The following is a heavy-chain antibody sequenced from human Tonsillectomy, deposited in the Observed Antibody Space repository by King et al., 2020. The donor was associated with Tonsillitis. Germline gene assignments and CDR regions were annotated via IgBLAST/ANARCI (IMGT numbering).Heavy chain of an antibody. D-gene: IGHD6-19*01. CDR2: IYDGGTT. CDR1: GGSIGTYY. V-gene: IGHV4-59*08. J-gene: IGHJ4*02. CDR3: ARQWRGQWLDH. Sequence: QLQESGTGLVKPSETLSLTCTVSGGSIGTYYCSWIRQPPGKGLEWIGHIYDGGTTNYNPSLNSRVTISVDTSKNQFSLNLSAVTAADTAVYFCARQWRGQWLDHWGQGILVTVSS.